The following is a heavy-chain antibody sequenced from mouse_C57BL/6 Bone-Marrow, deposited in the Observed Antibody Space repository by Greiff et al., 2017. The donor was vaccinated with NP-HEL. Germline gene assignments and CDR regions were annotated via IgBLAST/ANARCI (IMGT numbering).Heavy chain of an antibody. V-gene: IGHV5-4*03. J-gene: IGHJ2*01. Sequence: EVKLVESGGGLVKPGGSLKLSCAASGFTFSSYAMSWVRQTPEKRLEWVATISDGGSYTYYPDNVKGRFTISRDNAKNNLYLQMSHLKSEDTAMYYCARGRDGYYLFDYWGQGTTLTVSS. CDR3: ARGRDGYYLFDY. CDR1: GFTFSSYA. CDR2: ISDGGSYT. D-gene: IGHD2-3*01.